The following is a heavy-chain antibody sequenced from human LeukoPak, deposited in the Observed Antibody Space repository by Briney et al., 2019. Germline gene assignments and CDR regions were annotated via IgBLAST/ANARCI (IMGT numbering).Heavy chain of an antibody. D-gene: IGHD3-9*01. V-gene: IGHV3-48*02. J-gene: IGHJ4*02. CDR3: ARDRDWAFDY. CDR1: GFTFRLYS. CDR2: IRSTDGAI. Sequence: PGGSLRLSCAASGFTFRLYSMNWVRQAPGKGLEWLSYIRSTDGAIAYADSVKGRFTISRDGAKNSLYLRMNSLRDEDTAVYYCARDRDWAFDYWGQGTLITVSS.